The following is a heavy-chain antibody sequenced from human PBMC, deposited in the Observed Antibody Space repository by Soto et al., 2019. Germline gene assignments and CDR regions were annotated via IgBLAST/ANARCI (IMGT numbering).Heavy chain of an antibody. CDR2: ISSSSSYI. CDR3: ARAEEYYDSSGYDAFDI. J-gene: IGHJ3*02. D-gene: IGHD3-22*01. V-gene: IGHV3-21*01. CDR1: GFTFSSYS. Sequence: GSLRLSCAASGFTFSSYSMNWVRQAPGKGLEWVSSISSSSSYIYYADSVKGRFTISRDNAKNSLYLQMNSLRAEDTAVYYCARAEEYYDSSGYDAFDIWGQGTMVTVSS.